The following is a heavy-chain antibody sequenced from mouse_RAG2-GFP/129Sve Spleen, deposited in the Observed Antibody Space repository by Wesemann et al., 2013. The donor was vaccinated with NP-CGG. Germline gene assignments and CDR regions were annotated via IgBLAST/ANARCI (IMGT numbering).Heavy chain of an antibody. V-gene: IGHV1-69*01. CDR2: IDTSDSYT. CDR1: GYTFTDYW. Sequence: QVQLQQPGAELVMPGASVKMSCKASGYTFTDYWMHWVKQRPGQGLEWIGAIDTSDSYTSYNQKFKGKATLTVDESSSTAYMQLSSLTSEDSAVYYCARSRDYDYFDYWGAKGHHSHSLL. J-gene: IGHJ2*01. D-gene: IGHD2-4*01. CDR3: ARSRDYDYFDY.